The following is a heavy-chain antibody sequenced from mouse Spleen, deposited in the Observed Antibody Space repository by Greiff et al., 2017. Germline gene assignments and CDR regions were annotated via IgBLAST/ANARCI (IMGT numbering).Heavy chain of an antibody. CDR3: ARNEGIYDGYPGYAMDY. J-gene: IGHJ4*01. CDR1: GFSLTSYG. Sequence: VKVVESGPGLVQPSQSLSITCTVSGFSLTSYGVHWVRQSPGKGLEWLGVIWSGGSTDYNAAFISRLSISKDNSKSQVFFKMNSLQADDTAIYYCARNEGIYDGYPGYAMDYWGQGTSVTVSS. D-gene: IGHD2-3*01. V-gene: IGHV2-2*01. CDR2: IWSGGST.